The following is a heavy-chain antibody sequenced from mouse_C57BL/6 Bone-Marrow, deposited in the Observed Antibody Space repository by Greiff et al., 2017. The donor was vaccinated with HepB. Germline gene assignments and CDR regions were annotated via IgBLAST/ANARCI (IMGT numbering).Heavy chain of an antibody. Sequence: EVKLVESGGGLVQPKGSLKLSCAASGFTFNTYAMHWVRQAPGKGLEWVARIRSKSSNYATYYADSVKDRFTISRDDSQSMLYLQMNNLKTEDTAMYYCVRGEGFITTVVATGDYWGQGTSVTVSS. J-gene: IGHJ4*01. D-gene: IGHD1-1*01. CDR1: GFTFNTYA. V-gene: IGHV10-3*01. CDR3: VRGEGFITTVVATGDY. CDR2: IRSKSSNYAT.